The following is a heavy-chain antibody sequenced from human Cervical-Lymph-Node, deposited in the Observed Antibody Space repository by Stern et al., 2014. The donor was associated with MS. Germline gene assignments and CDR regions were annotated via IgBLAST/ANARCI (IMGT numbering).Heavy chain of an antibody. CDR3: ARHVQGFDY. Sequence: EVQLVESGAEVKKPGESLKISCKLSGYSFTIYYIAWVRQMPGKGLEWMGVIYPYDSATTYSPSFQGQVTISADKSITTAYLQWSSLRVSDTAMYYCARHVQGFDYWGQGTLVTVSS. J-gene: IGHJ4*02. CDR2: IYPYDSAT. CDR1: GYSFTIYY. V-gene: IGHV5-51*01.